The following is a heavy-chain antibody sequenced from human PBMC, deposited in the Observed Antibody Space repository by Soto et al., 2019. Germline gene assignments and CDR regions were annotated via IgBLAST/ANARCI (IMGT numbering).Heavy chain of an antibody. Sequence: QVQLQESGPGLVKPSQTLSLRCTVSGGSVNSGDYYWSWIRQHPGQGLEWIGSIYYTGTTHYNPSLKSRSAITVDTSQSLFSLTLRSVTAADTAVYFCARTSRSRRHFDYWGQGTLVTVSS. D-gene: IGHD6-6*01. V-gene: IGHV4-31*03. CDR1: GGSVNSGDYY. J-gene: IGHJ4*02. CDR3: ARTSRSRRHFDY. CDR2: IYYTGTT.